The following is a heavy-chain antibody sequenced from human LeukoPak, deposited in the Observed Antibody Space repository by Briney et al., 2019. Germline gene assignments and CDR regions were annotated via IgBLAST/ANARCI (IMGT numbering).Heavy chain of an antibody. D-gene: IGHD3-9*01. CDR3: ARSYYESLTGYNPYFDY. V-gene: IGHV3-21*01. Sequence: GGSLRLSCAASGFTLNTYTMNWVRQAPGKGREWVSSITASSTAIYSADSVKGRFPISRDNARNFLYLQMNSLRAGAPAGCYCARSYYESLTGYNPYFDYWGQGILVTVSS. J-gene: IGHJ4*02. CDR1: GFTLNTYT. CDR2: ITASSTAI.